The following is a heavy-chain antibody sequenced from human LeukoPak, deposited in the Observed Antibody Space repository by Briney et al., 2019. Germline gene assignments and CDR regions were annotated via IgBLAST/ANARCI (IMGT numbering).Heavy chain of an antibody. V-gene: IGHV1-2*02. J-gene: IGHJ4*02. D-gene: IGHD6-19*01. Sequence: ASVKVSCKASGYTFTGYYMHWVRQAPGQGLEWMGWINPNSGGTNYAQKFQGRVTMTRDTSIRTAYMELSRLRSDDTAVYYCARDNSSGWGYFDYWGQGTLVTVSS. CDR1: GYTFTGYY. CDR2: INPNSGGT. CDR3: ARDNSSGWGYFDY.